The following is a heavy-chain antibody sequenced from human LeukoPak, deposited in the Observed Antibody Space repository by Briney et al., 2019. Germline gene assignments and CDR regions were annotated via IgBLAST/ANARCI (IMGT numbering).Heavy chain of an antibody. Sequence: GGSLRLSCTASGFTFGDYAMSWFRQAPGKGLEWVGFIRSEAYGGTTEYAASVKGRFTISRDDSKSIAYLQMNSLKTEDTAVYYCTRDGGYYDSSGYCFDYWGQGTLVTVSS. D-gene: IGHD3-22*01. CDR1: GFTFGDYA. V-gene: IGHV3-49*03. CDR3: TRDGGYYDSSGYCFDY. J-gene: IGHJ4*02. CDR2: IRSEAYGGTT.